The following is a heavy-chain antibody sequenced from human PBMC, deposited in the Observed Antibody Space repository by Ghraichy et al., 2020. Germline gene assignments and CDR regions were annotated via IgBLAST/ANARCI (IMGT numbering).Heavy chain of an antibody. CDR2: ISNINDTK. D-gene: IGHD3-22*01. Sequence: GGSLRLSCAASGFTFTRTDMSWVRQAPGRGLEWVSAISNINDTKYYADSVKGRFTISRDNSKNTLFLQMSSLRAEDTAVYYCAKDLSRYYDNSPYYGHSLEYWCQGTLLTVPS. J-gene: IGHJ4*02. CDR1: GFTFTRTD. V-gene: IGHV3-23*01. CDR3: AKDLSRYYDNSPYYGHSLEY.